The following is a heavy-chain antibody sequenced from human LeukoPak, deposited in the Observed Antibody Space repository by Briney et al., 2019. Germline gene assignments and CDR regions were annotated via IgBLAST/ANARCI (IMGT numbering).Heavy chain of an antibody. J-gene: IGHJ4*02. V-gene: IGHV4-59*01. D-gene: IGHD6-19*01. Sequence: SETLSLTCTVSGGSISSYYWSWIRQPPGKGLEWIGYISYSGITNYNPSLKSRVTISVDTSKKQISLRLSSVTAADTAVYYCTRTTPGSGWYDYWGQGTLVTVSS. CDR2: ISYSGIT. CDR3: TRTTPGSGWYDY. CDR1: GGSISSYY.